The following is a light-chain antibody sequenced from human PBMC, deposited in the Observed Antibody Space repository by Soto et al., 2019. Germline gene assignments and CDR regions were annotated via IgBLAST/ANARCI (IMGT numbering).Light chain of an antibody. J-gene: IGKJ4*01. Sequence: DIQMTQSPSSLSASIGDRVTLTCRATEDINNYLAWFQQKPGKVPKLLIYAASTLHPGVPSRFSGSGSGTEFTLTISSLQPDDVATYYCQKYNSGGPLTFGGGTKVEIK. CDR2: AAS. CDR3: QKYNSGGPLT. V-gene: IGKV1-27*01. CDR1: EDINNY.